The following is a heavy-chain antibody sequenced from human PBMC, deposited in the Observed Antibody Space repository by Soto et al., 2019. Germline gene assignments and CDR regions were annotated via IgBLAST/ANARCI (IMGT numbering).Heavy chain of an antibody. CDR3: GRLTGYSSGKRWLDP. CDR2: IFFSGNT. J-gene: IGHJ5*02. V-gene: IGHV4-39*01. Sequence: SETLSLTCTVSGGSIGSSNYYWAWIRQPPGKGLEWIASIFFSGNTHYNPSLKSRVTISVDTSENQFSLRLSSVTAADTAVYFCGRLTGYSSGKRWLDPWGQGTLVTVSS. CDR1: GGSIGSSNYY. D-gene: IGHD2-15*01.